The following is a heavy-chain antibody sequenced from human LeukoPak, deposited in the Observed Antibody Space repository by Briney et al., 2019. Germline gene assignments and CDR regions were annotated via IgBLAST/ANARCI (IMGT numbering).Heavy chain of an antibody. CDR3: ARDRGGTTVTTANPPPIAWFDP. D-gene: IGHD4-17*01. CDR2: VYLGRST. J-gene: IGHJ5*02. Sequence: SGTLSLTCAVSGGSISSNNWWSWVRQPPGKGLEWIGEVYLGRSTNYNPSLKSRLTISLDRSKNQFSLNLRSVTAADTAVYYCARDRGGTTVTTANPPPIAWFDPWGQGTLVTVSS. V-gene: IGHV4-4*02. CDR1: GGSISSNNW.